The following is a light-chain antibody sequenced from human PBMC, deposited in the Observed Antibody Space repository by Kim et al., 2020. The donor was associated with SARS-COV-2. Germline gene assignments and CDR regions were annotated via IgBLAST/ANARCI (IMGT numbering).Light chain of an antibody. Sequence: LSPGERATPTCRASQSVSSSYLACYQQTPGQAPRLLIHAASSRATGIPDSFSGSGSGTDFTLTISRLEPEDFAVYYCQHYGSSLYTFGQGTKLEI. V-gene: IGKV3-20*01. CDR1: QSVSSSY. CDR3: QHYGSSLYT. J-gene: IGKJ2*01. CDR2: AAS.